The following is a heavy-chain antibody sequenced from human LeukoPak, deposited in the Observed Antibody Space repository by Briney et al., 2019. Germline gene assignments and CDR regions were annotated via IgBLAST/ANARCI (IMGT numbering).Heavy chain of an antibody. V-gene: IGHV3-23*01. CDR1: GFTFSSYA. J-gene: IGHJ6*02. Sequence: QPGGSVRLSCAASGFTFSSYAMSWVRQAPGKGLEWVSAISSSGGSTYYADSVKGRFTISRDNSKNTLYLQMNSLRAEDTAVYYCARDHRGHTVTTPHYYYGMDVWGQGTTVTVSS. D-gene: IGHD4-17*01. CDR3: ARDHRGHTVTTPHYYYGMDV. CDR2: ISSSGGST.